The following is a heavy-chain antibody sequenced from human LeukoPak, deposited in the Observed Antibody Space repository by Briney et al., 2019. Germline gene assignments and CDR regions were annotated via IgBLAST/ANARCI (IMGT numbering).Heavy chain of an antibody. CDR3: ARDQIAARGRYYYMDV. D-gene: IGHD6-6*01. CDR1: GFTFNYYA. CDR2: ISSSSSYI. Sequence: PGGSLRLSCAASGFTFNYYAMNWVRQAPGKGLEWVSSISSSSSYIYYADSVKGRFTISRDNAKNSLYLQMNSLRAEDTAVYYCARDQIAARGRYYYMDVWGKGTTVTVSS. V-gene: IGHV3-21*01. J-gene: IGHJ6*03.